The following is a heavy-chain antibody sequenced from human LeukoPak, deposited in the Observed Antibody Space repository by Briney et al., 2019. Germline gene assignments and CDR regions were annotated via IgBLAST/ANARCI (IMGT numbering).Heavy chain of an antibody. CDR3: AKGNWNKLEVFDY. Sequence: GGSLRLSCAASGFTFSRYAMSWVRQAPGKGLEWVSVISNSGDNTYYADSVKGRFTISRDNSKNTLWLQMNGLRAEDTAVYYCAKGNWNKLEVFDYWGKGTLVTVSS. CDR1: GFTFSRYA. D-gene: IGHD1/OR15-1a*01. CDR2: ISNSGDNT. J-gene: IGHJ4*02. V-gene: IGHV3-23*01.